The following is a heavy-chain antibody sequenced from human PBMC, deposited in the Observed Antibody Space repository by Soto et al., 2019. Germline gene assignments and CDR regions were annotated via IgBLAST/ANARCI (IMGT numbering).Heavy chain of an antibody. J-gene: IGHJ5*02. Sequence: SETLSLTCTVSGGSISSYYWSWIRQPPGKGLEWIGYIYYSGSTNYNPSLKSRVTISVDTSKNQFSLKLSSVTAADTAVYYCASGRRTYSSSSDNWLDPWGQGTLVTVSS. CDR3: ASGRRTYSSSSDNWLDP. V-gene: IGHV4-59*01. D-gene: IGHD6-6*01. CDR1: GGSISSYY. CDR2: IYYSGST.